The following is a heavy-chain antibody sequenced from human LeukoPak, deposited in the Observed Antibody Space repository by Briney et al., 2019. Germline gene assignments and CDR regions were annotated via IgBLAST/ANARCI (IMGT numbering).Heavy chain of an antibody. CDR3: ARAGGFFSPFGY. Sequence: SETLSLTCTVSGGSISSYYWSWIRQPPGKGLEWIGYIYYSGSTYYNPSLKSRVTISVDTSKNQFSLKLSSVTAADTAVYYCARAGGFFSPFGYWGQGILVTVSS. V-gene: IGHV4-59*12. D-gene: IGHD3-3*01. J-gene: IGHJ4*02. CDR2: IYYSGST. CDR1: GGSISSYY.